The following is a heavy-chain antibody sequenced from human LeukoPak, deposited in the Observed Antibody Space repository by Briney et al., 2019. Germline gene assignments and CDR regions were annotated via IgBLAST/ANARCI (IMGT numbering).Heavy chain of an antibody. CDR1: GYSFTDYY. J-gene: IGHJ5*02. V-gene: IGHV1-2*02. D-gene: IGHD1/OR15-1a*01. CDR3: ARAEHLHGRPYLIGP. Sequence: ASVKVSCKTSGYSFTDYYMHWVRQAPGQGLEWMGWINPNSGGTSSAQKFQGRITMTRDTSITTVYMEVSWLTSDDTAIYYCARAEHLHGRPYLIGPWGQGTLVTVSS. CDR2: INPNSGGT.